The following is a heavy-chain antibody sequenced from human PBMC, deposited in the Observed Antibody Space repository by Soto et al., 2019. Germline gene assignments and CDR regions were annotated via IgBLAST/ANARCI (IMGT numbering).Heavy chain of an antibody. J-gene: IGHJ6*02. Sequence: GGSLRLSCAASGFTFSSYSMNWVRQAPGKGLEWVSSISSSSSYIYYADSVKGRFTISRDNAKNSLYLQMNSLRAEDTAVYYCARDEDSGYDIYYYYYGMDVWGQGTTVTVSS. V-gene: IGHV3-21*01. CDR1: GFTFSSYS. CDR2: ISSSSSYI. CDR3: ARDEDSGYDIYYYYYGMDV. D-gene: IGHD5-12*01.